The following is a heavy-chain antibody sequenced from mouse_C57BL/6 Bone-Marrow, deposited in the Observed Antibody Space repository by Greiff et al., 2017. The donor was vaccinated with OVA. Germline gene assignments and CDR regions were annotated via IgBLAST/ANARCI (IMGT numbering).Heavy chain of an antibody. CDR1: GFTFNTYA. Sequence: VQLKESGGGLVQPKGSLKLSCAASGFTFNTYAMHWVRQAPGKGLEWVARIRRKSSNSATYYAVSVKDRFTISRDDSQSMLYLQMINSKTAATAMYCSVRDSGNDYDEFAYWGQGTLVTVSA. CDR2: IRRKSSNSAT. D-gene: IGHD2-4*01. CDR3: VRDSGNDYDEFAY. V-gene: IGHV10-3*01. J-gene: IGHJ3*01.